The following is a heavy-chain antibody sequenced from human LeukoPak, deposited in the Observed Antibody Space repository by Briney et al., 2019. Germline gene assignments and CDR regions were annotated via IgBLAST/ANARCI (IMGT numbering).Heavy chain of an antibody. CDR1: GDSISSYY. J-gene: IGHJ6*03. CDR2: IYTSGST. D-gene: IGHD2-2*01. CDR3: ARLVVVPAAKSVGYYYMDV. V-gene: IGHV4-4*07. Sequence: SETLSLTCTVSGDSISSYYWSWIRQPAGKGLEWIGRIYTSGSTNYNPSLKSRVTMSVDTSKNQFSLKLSSVTAADTAVYYCARLVVVPAAKSVGYYYMDVWGKGTTVTVSS.